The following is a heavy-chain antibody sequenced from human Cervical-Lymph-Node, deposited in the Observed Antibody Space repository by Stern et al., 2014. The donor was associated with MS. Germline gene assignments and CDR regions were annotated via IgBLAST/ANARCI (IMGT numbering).Heavy chain of an antibody. D-gene: IGHD1-26*01. CDR3: ATSLYPSGTYLGT. V-gene: IGHV1-24*01. J-gene: IGHJ5*02. Sequence: VQLVQSGAEVKKPGASVKVSCKVSGDTLTELSMHWVRKAPGKGLEWMGGFDPEHRETIYAQKFQGRVTMTEDTSTDTAYMELSSLRSEDTALYYCATSLYPSGTYLGTWGQGTLVTVSS. CDR1: GDTLTELS. CDR2: FDPEHRET.